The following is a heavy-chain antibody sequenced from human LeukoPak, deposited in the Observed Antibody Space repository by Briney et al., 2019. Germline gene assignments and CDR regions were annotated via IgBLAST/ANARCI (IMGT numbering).Heavy chain of an antibody. CDR1: GFTFSSYW. J-gene: IGHJ4*02. CDR3: ARVLEAAAFDY. D-gene: IGHD6-13*01. V-gene: IGHV3-7*01. Sequence: GGSLRLSCAASGFTFSSYWMSWVRQAPGKGLEWVANIKQDGSEKYYVGSVKGRFTISRDNAKNSLYLQMNSLRAEDTAVYYCARVLEAAAFDYWGQGTLVTVSS. CDR2: IKQDGSEK.